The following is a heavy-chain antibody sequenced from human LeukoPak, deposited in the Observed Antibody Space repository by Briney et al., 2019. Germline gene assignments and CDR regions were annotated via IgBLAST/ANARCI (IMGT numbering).Heavy chain of an antibody. V-gene: IGHV1-69*04. CDR1: GGTFSSYA. Sequence: SVKVSCKASGGTFSSYAISWVRQAPGQGLERMGRIIPILGIANYAQKFQGRVTITADKSTSTAYMELSSLRSEDTAVYYCARQSHYYFDYWGQGTLVTVSS. J-gene: IGHJ4*02. CDR2: IIPILGIA. CDR3: ARQSHYYFDY.